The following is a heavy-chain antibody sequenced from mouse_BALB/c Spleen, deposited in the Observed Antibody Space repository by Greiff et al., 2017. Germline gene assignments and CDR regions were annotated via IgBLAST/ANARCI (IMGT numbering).Heavy chain of an antibody. V-gene: IGHV6-6*02. Sequence: EVKLVESGGGLVQPGGSMKLSCVASGFTFSNYWMNWVRQSPEKGLEWVAEIRLKSNNYATHYAESVKGRFTISRDDSKSSVYLQMNNLRAEDTGIYYCTRRIHYYGYDDWYIDVWGAGTTVTVSS. CDR2: IRLKSNNYAT. J-gene: IGHJ1*01. CDR3: TRRIHYYGYDDWYIDV. CDR1: GFTFSNYW. D-gene: IGHD1-2*01.